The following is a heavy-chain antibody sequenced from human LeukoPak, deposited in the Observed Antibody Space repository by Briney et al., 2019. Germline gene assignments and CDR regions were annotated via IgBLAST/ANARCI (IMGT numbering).Heavy chain of an antibody. V-gene: IGHV1-2*02. CDR1: GYTFTGYY. Sequence: GASVKVSCKASGYTFTGYYMHWVRQAPGQGLEWMGWINPDSGGTNYAQKFQGRVTMTSDTSISTAYMELSRLRSDDTAVYYCGRGGVGDLIMMGVFNIGAKGTMVTVSS. D-gene: IGHD3-16*01. CDR3: GRGGVGDLIMMGVFNI. CDR2: INPDSGGT. J-gene: IGHJ3*02.